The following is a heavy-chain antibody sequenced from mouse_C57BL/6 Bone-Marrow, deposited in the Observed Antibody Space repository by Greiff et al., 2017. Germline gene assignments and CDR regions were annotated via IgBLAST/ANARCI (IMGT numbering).Heavy chain of an antibody. J-gene: IGHJ3*01. D-gene: IGHD2-2*01. CDR2: IYPRSGNT. Sequence: VQLKESGAELARPGASVKLSCKASGYTFTSYGISWVKQRTGQGLEWIGEIYPRSGNTYYNEKFKGKATLTADKSSSTAYMELRSLTSEDSAVYFCARFYYGYDGWFAYWGQGTLVTVSA. CDR1: GYTFTSYG. V-gene: IGHV1-81*01. CDR3: ARFYYGYDGWFAY.